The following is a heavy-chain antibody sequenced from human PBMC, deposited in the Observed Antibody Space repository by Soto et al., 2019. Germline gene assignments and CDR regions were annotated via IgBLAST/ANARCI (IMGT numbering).Heavy chain of an antibody. D-gene: IGHD3-9*01. CDR2: IWYDGSNK. CDR1: GFTFSSYG. CDR3: ARVPDPKPDILTGYYSTSLGADY. Sequence: GGSLRLSCAASGFTFSSYGMHWVRQAPGKGLEWVAVIWYDGSNKYYADSVKGRFTISRDNSKNTLYLQMNSLRAEDTAVYYCARVPDPKPDILTGYYSTSLGADYWGQGTLVTVSS. V-gene: IGHV3-33*01. J-gene: IGHJ4*02.